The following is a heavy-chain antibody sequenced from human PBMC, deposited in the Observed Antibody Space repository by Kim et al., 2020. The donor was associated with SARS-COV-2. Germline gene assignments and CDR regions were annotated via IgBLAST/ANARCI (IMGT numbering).Heavy chain of an antibody. Sequence: ASVKVSCKVSGYTLTELSMHWVRQAPGKGLEWMGGFDPEDGETIYAQKFQGRVTMTEDTSTDTAYMELSSLRSEDTAVYYCATRGYYYDSSGYLHAEYFQHWGQGTLVTVSS. CDR2: FDPEDGET. CDR1: GYTLTELS. CDR3: ATRGYYYDSSGYLHAEYFQH. V-gene: IGHV1-24*01. J-gene: IGHJ1*01. D-gene: IGHD3-22*01.